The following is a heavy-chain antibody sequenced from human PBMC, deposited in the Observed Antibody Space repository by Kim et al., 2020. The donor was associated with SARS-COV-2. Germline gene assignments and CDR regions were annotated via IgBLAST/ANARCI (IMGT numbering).Heavy chain of an antibody. J-gene: IGHJ4*02. CDR3: ARAMVRGVTAFDY. Sequence: SETLSLTCTVSGGSISSGGYYWSWIRQHPGKGLEWIGYIYYSGSTYYNPSLKSRVTISVDTSKNQFSLKLSSVTAADTAVYYCARAMVRGVTAFDYWGQGTLVTVSS. CDR2: IYYSGST. CDR1: GGSISSGGYY. V-gene: IGHV4-31*03. D-gene: IGHD3-10*01.